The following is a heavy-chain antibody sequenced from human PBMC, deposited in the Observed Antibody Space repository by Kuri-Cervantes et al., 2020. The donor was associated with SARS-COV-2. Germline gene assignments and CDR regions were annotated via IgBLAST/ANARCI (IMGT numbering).Heavy chain of an antibody. CDR3: AKDLCGGDCPPLDY. CDR1: GFTFSSYG. V-gene: IGHV3-30*18. J-gene: IGHJ4*02. D-gene: IGHD2-21*01. CDR2: ISYDGSNK. Sequence: GGSLRLSCAASGFTFSSYGMHWVRQAPGKGLEWVAVISYDGSNKYYADSVKGRFTISRDNSKNTLYLQMNSPRAEDTAVYYCAKDLCGGDCPPLDYWGQGTLVTVSS.